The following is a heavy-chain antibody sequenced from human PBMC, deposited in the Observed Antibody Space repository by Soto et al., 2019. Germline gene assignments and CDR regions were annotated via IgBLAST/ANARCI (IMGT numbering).Heavy chain of an antibody. Sequence: QFHLQESGPGLVKPAETLSLTCSVSGGSISTSRKFWGWIRQPPGKGLEWIGSMYYSGSTYYNASRKSRLTISADTSKNQFSLNLSSVTAADTAMYYCVRGDTYFYYMDVWGTGTTVTVSS. J-gene: IGHJ6*03. D-gene: IGHD5-18*01. CDR2: MYYSGST. CDR3: VRGDTYFYYMDV. V-gene: IGHV4-39*01. CDR1: GGSISTSRKF.